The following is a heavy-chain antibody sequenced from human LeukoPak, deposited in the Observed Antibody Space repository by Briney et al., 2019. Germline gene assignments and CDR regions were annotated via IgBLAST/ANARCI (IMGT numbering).Heavy chain of an antibody. Sequence: GGSLRLSCAASGFTFRSHAMTWVRQAPGKGLEWVSGISNGGGSTYYADSVKGRFTISRDNSKKTVYLQMNSLRDEDTAVYYCAKDLRPDGLYDVDYWGQGTLVTVSS. J-gene: IGHJ4*02. CDR1: GFTFRSHA. CDR2: ISNGGGST. D-gene: IGHD2-8*01. CDR3: AKDLRPDGLYDVDY. V-gene: IGHV3-23*01.